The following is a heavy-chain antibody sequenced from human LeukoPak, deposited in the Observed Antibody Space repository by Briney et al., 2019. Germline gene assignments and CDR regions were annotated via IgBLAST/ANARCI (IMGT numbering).Heavy chain of an antibody. J-gene: IGHJ6*02. CDR3: ARDSYGLDV. CDR1: GFTFSSYW. CDR2: IKSDGTSI. V-gene: IGHV3-74*03. Sequence: PGGSLRLSCAASGFTFSSYWMHWVRQAPGKGLVWVSRIKSDGTSIMYADSAKGRFTISRDNAKNTLWLQMNSLRGEDTAVYYCARDSYGLDVWGQGTTVTVSS.